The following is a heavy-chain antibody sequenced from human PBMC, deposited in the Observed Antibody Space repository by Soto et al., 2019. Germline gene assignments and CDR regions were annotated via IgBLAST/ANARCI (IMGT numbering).Heavy chain of an antibody. CDR3: ARAADGPWGDYYYYSGMDV. D-gene: IGHD6-13*01. CDR1: GYTFTSYA. CDR2: INAGNGNT. Sequence: ASVKVSCKASGYTFTSYAMHWVRQAPGQRLEWMGWINAGNGNTKYSQKFQGRVTITRDTSASTAYMELSSLRSEDTAVYYCARAADGPWGDYYYYSGMDVWGQGTTVTVYS. J-gene: IGHJ6*02. V-gene: IGHV1-3*01.